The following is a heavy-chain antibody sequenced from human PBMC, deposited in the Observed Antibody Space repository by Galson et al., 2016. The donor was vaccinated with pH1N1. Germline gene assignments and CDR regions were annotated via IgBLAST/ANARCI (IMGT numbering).Heavy chain of an antibody. Sequence: SLRLSCAASGFTFSSYGMHWVRQAPGKGLEWVAVISYDGSKKYYADSVKGRFTISRENSKNTLYLQMNSLRAEDTAVYYCAKPIYGSGGFDPWGQGTLVTVSS. CDR3: AKPIYGSGGFDP. J-gene: IGHJ5*02. D-gene: IGHD3-10*01. CDR1: GFTFSSYG. V-gene: IGHV3-30*18. CDR2: ISYDGSKK.